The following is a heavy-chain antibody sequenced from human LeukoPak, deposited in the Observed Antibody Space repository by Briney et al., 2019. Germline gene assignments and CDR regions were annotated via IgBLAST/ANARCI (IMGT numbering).Heavy chain of an antibody. CDR1: GGSISSGGYY. CDR2: TYYSGST. D-gene: IGHD3-10*01. CDR3: ARDGHDMVRGFD. V-gene: IGHV4-31*03. Sequence: PSETLSLTCTVSGGSISSGGYYWSWIRQHPGKGLEWIGYTYYSGSTYYNPSLKSRVTISVDTSKNQFSLKLSSVTAADTAVYYCARDGHDMVRGFDWGQGTLVTVSS. J-gene: IGHJ4*02.